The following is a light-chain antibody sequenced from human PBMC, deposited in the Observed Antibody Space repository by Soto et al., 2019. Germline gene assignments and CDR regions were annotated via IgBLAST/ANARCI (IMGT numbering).Light chain of an antibody. CDR1: QTISSW. J-gene: IGKJ1*01. CDR3: QHYKSYSEA. CDR2: KAS. V-gene: IGKV1-5*03. Sequence: DIQMTQAPPTLSASVGDSVTLTCRASQTISSWLAWYQQKPGKAPKPLIYKASTLKSGVPSRFSGSGSGTEFTLTISSLQPDDFATYYCQHYKSYSEAFGQGTKVDIK.